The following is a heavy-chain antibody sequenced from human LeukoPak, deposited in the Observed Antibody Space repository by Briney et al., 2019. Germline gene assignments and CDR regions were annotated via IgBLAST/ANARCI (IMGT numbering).Heavy chain of an antibody. CDR3: ASPVGATTVRAFDI. CDR1: GFIFSGHY. Sequence: GGSLRLSCAASGFIFSGHYMDWVRQAPGKGLEWVGRTRNEANIYTTKYAASVKGRFTISRDDSKNSLYLQMNSLKTEDTAVYYCASPVGATTVRAFDIWGQETMVTVSS. J-gene: IGHJ3*02. CDR2: TRNEANIYTT. D-gene: IGHD1-26*01. V-gene: IGHV3-72*01.